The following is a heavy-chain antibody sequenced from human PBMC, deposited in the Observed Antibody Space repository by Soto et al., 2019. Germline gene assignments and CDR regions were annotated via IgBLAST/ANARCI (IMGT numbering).Heavy chain of an antibody. D-gene: IGHD3-22*01. V-gene: IGHV4-59*01. J-gene: IGHJ4*02. CDR3: ARFRYYDNSGHRLLALAY. CDR2: IYYTGST. Sequence: WTWIRQPPGKGLEWIGHIYYTGSTNYNPSLKSRVTISVDTSHNQFSLKLSSVTPADTAVYFCARFRYYDNSGHRLLALAYWGQGTLVTVSS.